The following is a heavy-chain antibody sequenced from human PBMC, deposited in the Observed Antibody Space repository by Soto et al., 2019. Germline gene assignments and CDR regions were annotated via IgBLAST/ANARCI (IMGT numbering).Heavy chain of an antibody. J-gene: IGHJ6*02. D-gene: IGHD1-20*01. CDR3: ARVGFNWNDDYYGMDV. Sequence: SETLSLTCAVYGGSFSGYYWGWIRQPPGKGLEWIGEINHSGSTNYNPSLKSRVTISVDTSKNQFSLKLSSVTAADTAVYYCARVGFNWNDDYYGMDVWGQGTTVTVSS. V-gene: IGHV4-34*01. CDR2: INHSGST. CDR1: GGSFSGYY.